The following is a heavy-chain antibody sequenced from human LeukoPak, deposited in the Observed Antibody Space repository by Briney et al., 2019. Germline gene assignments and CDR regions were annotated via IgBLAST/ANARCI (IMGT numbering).Heavy chain of an antibody. CDR3: ARAEWYQPYGMDV. Sequence: GGSLRLSCAASGFTFSSYSMNWVRQAPGKGREWVSYISSSSSTIYYADSVKGRFTISRDNAKNSLYLQMNSLRAEDTAVYYCARAEWYQPYGMDVWGQGTTVTVSS. CDR1: GFTFSSYS. CDR2: ISSSSSTI. V-gene: IGHV3-48*04. J-gene: IGHJ6*02. D-gene: IGHD2-2*01.